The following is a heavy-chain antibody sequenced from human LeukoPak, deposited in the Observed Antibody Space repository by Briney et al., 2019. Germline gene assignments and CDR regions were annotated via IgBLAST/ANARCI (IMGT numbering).Heavy chain of an antibody. CDR1: GKNLTDYH. V-gene: IGHV1-69-2*01. CDR2: LDPEDGQT. D-gene: IGHD2-15*01. Sequence: ATVRISCKTSGKNLTDYHIHWVQQAQGKGLEWMGRLDPEDGQTMIAERFQGRLTIITDTSSDTVYMELRGLTSKDTAMYFCATGTSPPYCSSGSCYPEHWGQGTLVTVSS. J-gene: IGHJ4*02. CDR3: ATGTSPPYCSSGSCYPEH.